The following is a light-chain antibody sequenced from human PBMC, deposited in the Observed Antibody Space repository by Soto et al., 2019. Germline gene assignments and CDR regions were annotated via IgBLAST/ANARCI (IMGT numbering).Light chain of an antibody. CDR3: MQPTLFPFS. CDR2: KIS. V-gene: IGKV2-24*01. Sequence: DVVLTQTPLSSPVTLGQPASISCKSSQSLVHNDGNTYLNWFLQRPGQPPRLLIYKISNRFSGVPDRFSGSGAVKDFTLKISRVAADDVGVYDCMQPTLFPFSCGQGTLLEIK. CDR1: QSLVHNDGNTY. J-gene: IGKJ5*01.